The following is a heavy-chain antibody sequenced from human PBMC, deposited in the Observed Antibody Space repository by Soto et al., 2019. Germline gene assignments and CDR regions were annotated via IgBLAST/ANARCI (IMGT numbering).Heavy chain of an antibody. CDR1: GDSISAYS. CDR2: IHYNGNT. V-gene: IGHV4-59*01. D-gene: IGHD5-12*01. J-gene: IGHJ4*02. Sequence: PSETLSLTFTVSGDSISAYSWGWFRQPPGKGLEWIGNIHYNGNTKYNPSLKSRVTMSVDTSKNQFSLKLISVTAADTAKYFCAREGNLGRWLQPLDFWGQGTLVTVSS. CDR3: AREGNLGRWLQPLDF.